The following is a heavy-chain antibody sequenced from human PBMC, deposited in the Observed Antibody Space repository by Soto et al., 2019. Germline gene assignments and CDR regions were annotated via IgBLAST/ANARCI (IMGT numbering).Heavy chain of an antibody. J-gene: IGHJ4*02. CDR1: GFPFSSSW. V-gene: IGHV3-7*01. CDR3: SESLNY. CDR2: ISPDGSQT. Sequence: GGSLRLSCAASGFPFSSSWMDWVRQAPGKGLEWVANISPDGSQTYYVDSVEGRFTVSRDNAENSLYLQISSLRVEDTAIYYCSESLNYWGLGTLVPVSS.